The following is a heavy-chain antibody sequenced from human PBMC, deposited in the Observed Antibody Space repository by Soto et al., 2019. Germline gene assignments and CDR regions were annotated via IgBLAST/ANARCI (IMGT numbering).Heavy chain of an antibody. J-gene: IGHJ3*02. CDR3: ASESPGTLDI. CDR2: IKQDGGGK. Sequence: GGSLRLSCAASGFPFSSYVMSWVRQAPGKGLEWVANIKQDGGGKYYVDSVKGRFTISRDNAKNSLYLQMNSLRAEDTAVYYCASESPGTLDIWGQGTMVTVSS. V-gene: IGHV3-7*01. D-gene: IGHD1-1*01. CDR1: GFPFSSYV.